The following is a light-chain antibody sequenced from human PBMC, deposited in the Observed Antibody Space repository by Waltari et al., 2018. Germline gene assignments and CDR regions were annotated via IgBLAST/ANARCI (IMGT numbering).Light chain of an antibody. CDR2: ENM. J-gene: IGLJ2*01. V-gene: IGLV1-40*01. Sequence: QSVLTQPPSTSGAPGQRITISCTGTRSNIGAGYYVSWSQQFPGTAPSLLIYENMNRPSGVSDLFSGSKSGTSASLTITGLQSEDEADYYCSAWDTSLSAVLFGGGTRLTVL. CDR3: SAWDTSLSAVL. CDR1: RSNIGAGYY.